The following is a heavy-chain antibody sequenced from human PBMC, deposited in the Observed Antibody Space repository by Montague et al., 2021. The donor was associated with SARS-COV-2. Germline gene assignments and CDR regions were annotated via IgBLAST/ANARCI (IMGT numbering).Heavy chain of an antibody. CDR2: IYYSGST. D-gene: IGHD3-16*02. Sequence: SQTLSLTCTVSGGSISSSSYYWGWIRQPPGKGLEWIGSIYYSGSTYHNPSLKSRVTISVDTSKNQFSLKLSSVTAADTAVYYCARIRIGVWGSYRYFDYWGQGTLVTVSS. J-gene: IGHJ4*02. V-gene: IGHV4-39*01. CDR3: ARIRIGVWGSYRYFDY. CDR1: GGSISSSSYY.